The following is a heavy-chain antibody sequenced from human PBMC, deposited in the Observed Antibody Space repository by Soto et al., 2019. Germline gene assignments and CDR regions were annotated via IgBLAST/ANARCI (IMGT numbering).Heavy chain of an antibody. D-gene: IGHD2-15*01. CDR2: ISYDGSKK. CDR3: ARDSVGCSGGSCYSAAFDI. J-gene: IGHJ3*02. CDR1: GFTFSSYG. Sequence: GGSLRLSCAASGFTFSSYGMHWVRQAPGKGLEWVAVISYDGSKKYYADSVKGRFTISRDNAKNTLYLQMNSLRAEDTAVYYCARDSVGCSGGSCYSAAFDIWGQGTMVTVSS. V-gene: IGHV3-33*08.